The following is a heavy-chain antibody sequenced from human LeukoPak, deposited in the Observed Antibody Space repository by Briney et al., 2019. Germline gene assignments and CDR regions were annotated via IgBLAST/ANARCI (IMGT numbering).Heavy chain of an antibody. V-gene: IGHV3-33*01. D-gene: IGHD2-21*01. CDR2: IWYDGSNK. CDR1: GFTFSSYG. J-gene: IGHJ4*02. CDR3: ARVAWRGGALDY. Sequence: PGRSLRLSCAASGFTFSSYGMHWVRQAPGKGLEWVAVIWYDGSNKYYADSVKGRFTISRDNSKNTLYLQMNSLRAEDTAVYYCARVAWRGGALDYWGQGTLVTVSS.